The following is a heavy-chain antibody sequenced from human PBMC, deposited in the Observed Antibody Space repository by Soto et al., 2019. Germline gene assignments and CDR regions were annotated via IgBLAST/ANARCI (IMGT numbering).Heavy chain of an antibody. V-gene: IGHV4-31*03. CDR3: ARLADYYDSSGYSLFDY. J-gene: IGHJ4*02. CDR1: GGSISSGGYY. D-gene: IGHD3-22*01. CDR2: IYYSGST. Sequence: LSLTCTVSGGSISSGGYYWSWIRQHPGKGLEWIGYIYYSGSTYYNPSLKSRVTISVDTSKNQFSLKLSSVTAADTAVYYCARLADYYDSSGYSLFDYWGQGTLVTVSS.